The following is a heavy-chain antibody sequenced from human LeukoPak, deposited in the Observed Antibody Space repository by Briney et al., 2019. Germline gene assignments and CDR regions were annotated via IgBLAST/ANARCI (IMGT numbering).Heavy chain of an antibody. CDR1: GGSISSYY. V-gene: IGHV4-39*07. CDR2: IYYSGST. Sequence: SETLSLTCTVSGGSISSYYWGWIRQPPGKGLEWIGRIYYSGSTYYNPPPKSRVTLSVDTSKNQFSLKLSSVTAADTAVYFCARGPYSYDSSGAFDIWGQGTMVTVSS. D-gene: IGHD3-22*01. J-gene: IGHJ3*02. CDR3: ARGPYSYDSSGAFDI.